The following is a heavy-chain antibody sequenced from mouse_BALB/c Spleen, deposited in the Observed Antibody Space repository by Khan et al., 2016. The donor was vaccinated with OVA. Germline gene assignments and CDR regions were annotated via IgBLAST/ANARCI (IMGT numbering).Heavy chain of an antibody. V-gene: IGHV1-26*01. Sequence: EVQLQESGPDLVKPGASVKISCTASGYSFTLYYMTWVKQSHGKSLEWIGRVNPNTGGSDYNQEFQGKAILTVDKSSNTAYLELHSLTSEDSAVYSGESWYDIFAYWGQGTLVTVSA. D-gene: IGHD2-14*01. CDR2: VNPNTGGS. J-gene: IGHJ3*01. CDR3: ESWYDIFAY. CDR1: GYSFTLYY.